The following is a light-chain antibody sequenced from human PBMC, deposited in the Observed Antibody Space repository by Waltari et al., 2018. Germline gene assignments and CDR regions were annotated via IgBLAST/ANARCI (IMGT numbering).Light chain of an antibody. CDR1: QVISSY. Sequence: ALRITHSPSSLSASTADIVTITCRASQVISSYLAWYQQKPGKAPNLLIYAASTLKSGVPERFSGSGSGTDCTLTISCLQSEDCATYYCQKYYSYPRKFGQGPKVEIK. J-gene: IGKJ1*01. CDR3: QKYYSYPRK. V-gene: IGKV1-8*01. CDR2: AAS.